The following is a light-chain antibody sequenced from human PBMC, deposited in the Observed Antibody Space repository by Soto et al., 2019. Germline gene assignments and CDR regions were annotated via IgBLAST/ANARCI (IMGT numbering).Light chain of an antibody. CDR2: EVS. CDR1: SSDVGGYNY. J-gene: IGLJ2*01. Sequence: QSVLTQPPSASGSPGQSVTISCTGTSSDVGGYNYVSWYQQHPGKAPKLMIYEVSKRPSGVPDRFSGSKSGTSASLAISGLRSEDEADYYCAAWDDSLSGRVVFGGGTKLTVL. V-gene: IGLV2-8*01. CDR3: AAWDDSLSGRVV.